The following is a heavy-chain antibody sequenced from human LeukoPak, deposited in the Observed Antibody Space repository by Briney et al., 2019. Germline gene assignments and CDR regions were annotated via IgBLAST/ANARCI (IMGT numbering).Heavy chain of an antibody. D-gene: IGHD3-10*01. J-gene: IGHJ4*02. CDR2: ISSSGSTI. V-gene: IGHV3-48*03. Sequence: GGSLRLSCAASGFTFSSYEMNWVRQAPGKGLEWVSCISSSGSTIYYPDSVKGRFIISRDNAKNSLYLQMNSLRAEDTAVYYCARALRFGELSRFDYWGQGTLVTVSS. CDR1: GFTFSSYE. CDR3: ARALRFGELSRFDY.